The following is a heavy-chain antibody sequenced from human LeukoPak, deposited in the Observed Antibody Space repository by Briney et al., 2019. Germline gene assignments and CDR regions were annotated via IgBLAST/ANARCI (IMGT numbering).Heavy chain of an antibody. CDR3: ARDESSGGGWFDP. J-gene: IGHJ5*02. Sequence: SVKVSCKASGGTFSSYAISWVRQAPGQGLEWMGGIIPIFGTANYAQKFQGRVTITADKSTSTAYMELSSLRSEDTAVYYCARDESSGGGWFDPWGQGTLVTVSS. CDR2: IIPIFGTA. CDR1: GGTFSSYA. D-gene: IGHD6-19*01. V-gene: IGHV1-69*06.